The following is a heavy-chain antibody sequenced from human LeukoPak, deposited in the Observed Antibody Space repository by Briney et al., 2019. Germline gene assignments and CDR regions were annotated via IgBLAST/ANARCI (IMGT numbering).Heavy chain of an antibody. CDR2: IKTDGSST. CDR3: ARDFMYSITCAGC. V-gene: IGHV3-74*01. D-gene: IGHD6-13*01. CDR1: EFSVGSNY. Sequence: GGSLRLSCAASEFSVGSNYMTWVRQAPGKGLMWVSRIKTDGSSTSYADSVKGRFTISRDNAKNTLYLQMNSLRVEDTAVYYCARDFMYSITCAGCWGQGTLVTVSS. J-gene: IGHJ4*02.